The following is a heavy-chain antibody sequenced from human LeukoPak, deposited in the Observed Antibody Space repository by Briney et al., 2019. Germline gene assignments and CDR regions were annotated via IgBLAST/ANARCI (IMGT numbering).Heavy chain of an antibody. D-gene: IGHD3-10*01. Sequence: KPSETLSLPRTVPCGSLSSSSLYSGWVRPPPGEGLEWVVRIYYSGSTYYNPSLKSRVTISVDTSKNQFSLKLSSVTAADTAVYYCARTFMVRGVIITSDFDYWGQGTLVTVSS. CDR2: IYYSGST. J-gene: IGHJ4*02. V-gene: IGHV4-39*01. CDR3: ARTFMVRGVIITSDFDY. CDR1: CGSLSSSSLY.